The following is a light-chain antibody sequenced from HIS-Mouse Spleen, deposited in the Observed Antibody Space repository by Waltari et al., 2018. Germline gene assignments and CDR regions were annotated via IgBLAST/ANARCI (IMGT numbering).Light chain of an antibody. J-gene: IGLJ2*01. CDR3: SSYAGSNNFVV. CDR2: EVS. Sequence: QSALTQPPSASGSPGQSVTISCTGTSSDVGCYNYASWYQQHPGKAPKLMIYEVSKRPSGVPDRFSGSKSGNTASLTVSGLQAEDEADYYCSSYAGSNNFVVFGGGTKLTVL. V-gene: IGLV2-8*01. CDR1: SSDVGCYNY.